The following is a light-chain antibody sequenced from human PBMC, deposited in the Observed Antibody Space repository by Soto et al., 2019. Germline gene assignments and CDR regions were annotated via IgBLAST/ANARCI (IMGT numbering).Light chain of an antibody. CDR2: GAS. CDR3: QQYGSSPTT. CDR1: QSVSSN. J-gene: IGKJ5*01. V-gene: IGKV3-15*01. Sequence: EIVMTQSPATLSVSPGKRATLSCRASQSVSSNLAWYQQKPGQAPRLLIYGASTRATDVPARFSGSGSGTDFTLTISRLEPEDFAVYHCQQYGSSPTTFGQGTRLEI.